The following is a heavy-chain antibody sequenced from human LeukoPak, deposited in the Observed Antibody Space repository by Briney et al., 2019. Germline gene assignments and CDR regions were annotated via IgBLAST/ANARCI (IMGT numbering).Heavy chain of an antibody. J-gene: IGHJ4*02. CDR2: ISSRGDTI. D-gene: IGHD1-20*01. Sequence: PGGSLRLSCAASGFTFTTYEMNWVRQAPGKGLEWVSYISSRGDTIYYADSVKGRFTISRDNARNSLYLQMNSLRAEDTAVYYCARDYNWNLQDWGQGTLVTVSS. CDR3: ARDYNWNLQD. CDR1: GFTFTTYE. V-gene: IGHV3-48*03.